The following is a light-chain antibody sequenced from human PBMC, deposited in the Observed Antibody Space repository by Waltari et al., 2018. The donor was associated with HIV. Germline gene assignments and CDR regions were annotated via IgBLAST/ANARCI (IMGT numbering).Light chain of an antibody. Sequence: QSVLTQPPSASGTPGQRVTISCSGSSSNIGSNTVKWYQQLPVTAPKLPIYSNNQRPSGVPDRFSGSKSGTSAALAISGLQSEDEADYYCAAWDDSLNGYVFGTGTKVTVL. CDR2: SNN. J-gene: IGLJ1*01. CDR3: AAWDDSLNGYV. V-gene: IGLV1-44*01. CDR1: SSNIGSNT.